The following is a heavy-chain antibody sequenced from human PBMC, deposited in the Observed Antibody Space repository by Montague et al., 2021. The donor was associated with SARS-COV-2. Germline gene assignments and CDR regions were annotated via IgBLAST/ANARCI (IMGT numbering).Heavy chain of an antibody. CDR3: ARGWVATIPHMDN. D-gene: IGHD5-12*01. CDR1: GDNVSSNSAA. Sequence: CAISGDNVSSNSAAWNWIRQSPSRGREWLGRTYYRSKWRNDYVVXVKSRITINPDTSKNQFSLQLKSVTPEDTAVYYCARGWVATIPHMDNWGQGSLVIVSS. V-gene: IGHV6-1*01. J-gene: IGHJ4*02. CDR2: TYYRSKWRN.